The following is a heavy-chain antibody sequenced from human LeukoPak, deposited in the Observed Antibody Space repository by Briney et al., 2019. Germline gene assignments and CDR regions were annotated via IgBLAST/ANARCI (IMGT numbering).Heavy chain of an antibody. J-gene: IGHJ4*02. Sequence: ASVKVSCKASGYTFTGYYMHWVQQAPGQGLEWMGRINPNSGGTNYAQKFQGRVTMTRDTSISAAYMELSRLRSDDTAVYYCARVTAAMAVDYWGQGTLVTVSS. V-gene: IGHV1-2*06. CDR3: ARVTAAMAVDY. CDR2: INPNSGGT. CDR1: GYTFTGYY. D-gene: IGHD6-25*01.